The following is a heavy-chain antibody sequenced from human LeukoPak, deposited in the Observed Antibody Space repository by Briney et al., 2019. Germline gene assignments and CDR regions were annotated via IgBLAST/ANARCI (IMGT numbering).Heavy chain of an antibody. CDR1: GFTFSSYG. V-gene: IGHV3-23*01. Sequence: GGTLRLSCAASGFTFSSYGMSWVRQAPGKGLEWVSAISGSGGSTYYADSVKGRLTISRDNSKNTLYLQMNSLRAEDTAVYYCARGSNWNDVLDYWGQGTLVTVSS. CDR2: ISGSGGST. D-gene: IGHD1-1*01. J-gene: IGHJ4*02. CDR3: ARGSNWNDVLDY.